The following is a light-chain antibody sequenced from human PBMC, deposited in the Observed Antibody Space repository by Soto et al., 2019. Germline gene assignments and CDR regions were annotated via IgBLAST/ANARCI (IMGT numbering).Light chain of an antibody. Sequence: EIVMTQSPGTLSVSPGERATLSCRASQSVRTNVAWYQQRPGQAPRLLIYGASSRATGVPARFGGSGSGTEFTLTISSLQSEDFAFYYCQQYTNWPPGALTFGGGTKVE. V-gene: IGKV3-15*01. CDR3: QQYTNWPPGALT. CDR1: QSVRTN. CDR2: GAS. J-gene: IGKJ4*01.